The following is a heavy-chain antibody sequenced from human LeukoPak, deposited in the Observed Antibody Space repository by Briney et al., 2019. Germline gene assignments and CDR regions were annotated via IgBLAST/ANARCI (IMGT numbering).Heavy chain of an antibody. Sequence: GGSLRLSCAASGFTFSSYSMNWVRQAPGKGLEWVSPISSSSSYIYYADSVKGRFTISRDNAKNSLYLQMNSLRAEDTAVYYCARRSLLRHYYYYGMDVWGQGTTVTVSS. V-gene: IGHV3-21*01. J-gene: IGHJ6*02. D-gene: IGHD3-16*02. CDR1: GFTFSSYS. CDR2: ISSSSSYI. CDR3: ARRSLLRHYYYYGMDV.